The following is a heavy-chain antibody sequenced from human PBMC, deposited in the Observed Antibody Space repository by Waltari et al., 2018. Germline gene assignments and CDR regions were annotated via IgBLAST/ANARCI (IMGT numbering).Heavy chain of an antibody. D-gene: IGHD2-15*01. CDR3: ARDPTVVPYYYMDV. CDR1: GFTFDAYG. J-gene: IGHJ6*03. V-gene: IGHV3-20*01. CDR2: ITWNGARA. Sequence: EVQVVESGGRVVRPGGSLRLACVAPGFTFDAYGLSWVRQPPGKGLEWVSSITWNGARAGYADSVKGRFTISRDNAKNSLYLEMNDLRAEDTALYHCARDPTVVPYYYMDVWGKGTTVTVSS.